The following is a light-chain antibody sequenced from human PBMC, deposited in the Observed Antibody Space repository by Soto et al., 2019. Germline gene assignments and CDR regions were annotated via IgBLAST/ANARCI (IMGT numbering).Light chain of an antibody. CDR2: WAS. V-gene: IGKV4-1*01. Sequence: DTVMTQSPDSLAVSLGERATINCKSSQSVLYSSNNKNYLAWYQQKPGQPPKLLIYWASTRESGVPDRFSGSGSGTDFTLTISSLRAEDGAVYYCQQYYSTPPTFGGGTKVEMK. CDR3: QQYYSTPPT. J-gene: IGKJ4*01. CDR1: QSVLYSSNNKNY.